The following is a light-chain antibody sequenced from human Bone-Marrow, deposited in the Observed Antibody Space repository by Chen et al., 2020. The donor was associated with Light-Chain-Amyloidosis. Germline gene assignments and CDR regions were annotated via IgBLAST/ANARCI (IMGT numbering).Light chain of an antibody. Sequence: EIVLTQSPGTPSLSPGEGANLSCRASQTISSNYLTWYQQKFGQAPRLLIYGSSSRATGIPDRFTGSGSGTDFTLTINRLEPEDFAMYYCQQYGTSPLTLGGGTKVEIK. CDR3: QQYGTSPLT. CDR1: QTISSNY. CDR2: GSS. V-gene: IGKV3-20*01. J-gene: IGKJ4*01.